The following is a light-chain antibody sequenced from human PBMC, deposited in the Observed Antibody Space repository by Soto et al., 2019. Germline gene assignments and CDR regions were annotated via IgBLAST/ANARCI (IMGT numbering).Light chain of an antibody. J-gene: IGKJ1*01. V-gene: IGKV3-15*01. CDR3: QQYYNWRRT. CDR1: QSVSNY. Sequence: ETVMTQSPATLSVSPGGSATLSCRASQSVSNYLAWYQQKTGQAPRLLIYDVSTRATGVPARFSGSGSGTEFTLTITSLQSEDFAVYYGQQYYNWRRTFGQGTKVDIK. CDR2: DVS.